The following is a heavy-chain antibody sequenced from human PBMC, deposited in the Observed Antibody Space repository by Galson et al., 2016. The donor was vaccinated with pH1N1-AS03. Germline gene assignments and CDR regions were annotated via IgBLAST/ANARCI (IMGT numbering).Heavy chain of an antibody. CDR2: TSYNGRNK. D-gene: IGHD6-19*01. CDR1: GFIFSDYA. Sequence: SLRLSCAASGFIFSDYAMHWVRQAPGKGLEWVAVTSYNGRNKYYTDSVQGRFSLSRDNSKNTLHLQMISLRDEDTAVYFCARSPSSAWHNFYYWGQGALVVIST. V-gene: IGHV3-30-3*01. CDR3: ARSPSSAWHNFYY. J-gene: IGHJ4*02.